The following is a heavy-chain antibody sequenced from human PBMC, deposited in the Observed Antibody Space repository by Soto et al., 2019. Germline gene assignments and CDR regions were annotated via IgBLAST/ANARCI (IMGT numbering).Heavy chain of an antibody. V-gene: IGHV3-23*01. CDR3: AKSDCSGGSCYLPFDC. D-gene: IGHD2-15*01. CDR1: GFTFSNYG. CDR2: ISGSGGRT. J-gene: IGHJ4*02. Sequence: EVQVLESGGGLVQPGGSLRLSCAASGFTFSNYGMSWVRQAPGKGLEWVSSISGSGGRTYYADSVKGRFTISRDNSKNTLYLQPDSLRAEDTAFYYCAKSDCSGGSCYLPFDCWGQGTLVTVSS.